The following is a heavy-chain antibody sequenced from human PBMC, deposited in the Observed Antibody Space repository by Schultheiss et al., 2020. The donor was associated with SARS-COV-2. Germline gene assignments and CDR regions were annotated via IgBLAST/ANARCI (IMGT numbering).Heavy chain of an antibody. CDR3: AREILYSSGWYEPLDY. D-gene: IGHD6-19*01. J-gene: IGHJ4*02. CDR2: INHSGST. CDR1: GGYISSYY. V-gene: IGHV4-34*01. Sequence: SETLSLTCTVSGGYISSYYWSWIRQPPGKGLEWIGEINHSGSTNYNPSLKSRVTISVDTSKNQFSLKLSSVTAADTAVYYCAREILYSSGWYEPLDYWGQGTLVTVSS.